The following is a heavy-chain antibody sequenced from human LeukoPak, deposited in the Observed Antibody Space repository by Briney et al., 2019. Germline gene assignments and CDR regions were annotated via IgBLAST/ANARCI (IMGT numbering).Heavy chain of an antibody. J-gene: IGHJ4*02. CDR2: LHPNSGGI. CDR3: GRKTSNRKTSEFDY. CDR1: GYTFTHYY. D-gene: IGHD1-14*01. Sequence: VASVKVSCKASGYTFTHYYMNWVRQAPGHEREWMGWLHPNSGGIKYEQKFQGRVTTTRDTSISTAYMELSGLTSDDTAVYYCGRKTSNRKTSEFDYWGQGTLVTVSS. V-gene: IGHV1-2*02.